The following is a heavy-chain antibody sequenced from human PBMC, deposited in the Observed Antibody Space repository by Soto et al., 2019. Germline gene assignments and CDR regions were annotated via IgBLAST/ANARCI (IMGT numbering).Heavy chain of an antibody. Sequence: VQLVESGGGLVQPGGSLRISCAASGFTFSSSWMHWVRQAPGKGLVWVSRINSDGSSTRNADSVKGRFTISRDNAKNTLYLQMNSLTVEDTAVYYCARDGFDYWGQGTLVTVSS. CDR1: GFTFSSSW. V-gene: IGHV3-74*01. CDR2: INSDGSST. CDR3: ARDGFDY. J-gene: IGHJ4*02.